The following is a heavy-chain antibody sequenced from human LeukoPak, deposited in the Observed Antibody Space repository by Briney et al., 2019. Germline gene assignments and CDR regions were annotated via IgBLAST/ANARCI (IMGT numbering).Heavy chain of an antibody. CDR2: ISAYNGNT. J-gene: IGHJ4*02. CDR1: GYTFNSYG. V-gene: IGHV1-18*01. D-gene: IGHD2-2*01. CDR3: AREAVVVPAYKDY. Sequence: ASVQVSYKASGYTFNSYGISWVRQAPGQGLEWMGWISAYNGNTNYAQKLQGRVTMTTDTSTSTAYMELRSLRSDDTAVYYCAREAVVVPAYKDYWGQGTLVTVSS.